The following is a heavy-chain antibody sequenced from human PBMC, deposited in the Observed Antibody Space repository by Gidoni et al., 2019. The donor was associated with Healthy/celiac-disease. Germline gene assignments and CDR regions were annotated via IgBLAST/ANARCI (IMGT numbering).Heavy chain of an antibody. CDR1: GFTFSSYS. D-gene: IGHD6-19*01. Sequence: EVQLVESGGGMVKPGGSLRLSCAASGFTFSSYSMNWVRQAPGKGLEWVSSISSRSSYIYYADSVKGRFTISRDNAKNSLYLQMNSLRAEDTAVYYCAREGGIAVAGDWGQGTMVTVSS. J-gene: IGHJ3*01. CDR3: AREGGIAVAGD. V-gene: IGHV3-21*01. CDR2: ISSRSSYI.